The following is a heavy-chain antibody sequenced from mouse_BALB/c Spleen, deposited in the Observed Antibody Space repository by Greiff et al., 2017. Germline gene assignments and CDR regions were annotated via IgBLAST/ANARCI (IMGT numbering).Heavy chain of an antibody. Sequence: EVQLVESGGGLVQPGGSRKLSCAASGFTFSSFGMHWVRQAPEKGLEWVAYISSGSSTIYYADTVKGRYTISRDNPKNTLFLQMTSLRSEDTALYDCARGNGSSVFDYWGQGTTLTVSS. CDR2: ISSGSSTI. D-gene: IGHD1-1*01. CDR3: ARGNGSSVFDY. J-gene: IGHJ2*01. V-gene: IGHV5-17*02. CDR1: GFTFSSFG.